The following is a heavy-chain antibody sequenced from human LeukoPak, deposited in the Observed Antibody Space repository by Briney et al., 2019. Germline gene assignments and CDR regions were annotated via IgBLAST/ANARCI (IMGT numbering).Heavy chain of an antibody. V-gene: IGHV4-59*01. CDR1: GGSISGYY. D-gene: IGHD6-19*01. CDR3: ARRTYSSGWFDY. CDR2: IYYNGIS. Sequence: PSETLSLTCTVSGGSISGYYWSWIRQPPGKGLEWIAYIYYNGISNYNPSLKSRVIISVDSSKNQFSLKLTSVTAADTAVYYCARRTYSSGWFDYWGQGTLVTVSS. J-gene: IGHJ4*02.